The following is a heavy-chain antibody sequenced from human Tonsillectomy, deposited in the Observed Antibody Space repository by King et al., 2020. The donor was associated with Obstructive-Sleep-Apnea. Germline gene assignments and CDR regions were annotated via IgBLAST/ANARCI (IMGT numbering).Heavy chain of an antibody. V-gene: IGHV3-53*04. CDR2: IYSGGTT. Sequence: VQLVESGGGLVQPGGSLRLSCAASGFTVSSNYMSWVRQALGKGLEWGSVIYSGGTTYYADSVKGRFTISRHNSKNTLYLQMNSLRAEDTAVYYCARAQSYSYGYYWGQGTLVTVSS. CDR3: ARAQSYSYGYY. CDR1: GFTVSSNY. J-gene: IGHJ4*02. D-gene: IGHD5-18*01.